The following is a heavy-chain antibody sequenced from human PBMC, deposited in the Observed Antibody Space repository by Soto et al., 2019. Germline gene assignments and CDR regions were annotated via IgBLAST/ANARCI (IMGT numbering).Heavy chain of an antibody. J-gene: IGHJ4*02. CDR3: VRDRGDGYKPLDY. CDR1: GFTFNPYA. Sequence: GGSLRLSCAASGFTFNPYAMTWVRQAPGKGLEWVSTISGSGGTTYYAGSVKGRFTISRDNSKNTLYLQMNSLRAEDTAVYYCVRDRGDGYKPLDYWGQGTLVTVSS. V-gene: IGHV3-23*01. CDR2: ISGSGGTT. D-gene: IGHD3-10*01.